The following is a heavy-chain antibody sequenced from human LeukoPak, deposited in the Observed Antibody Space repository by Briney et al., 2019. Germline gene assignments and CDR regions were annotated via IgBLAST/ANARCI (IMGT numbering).Heavy chain of an antibody. CDR2: INPGDSDT. CDR1: GYTFSTYW. D-gene: IGHD1-26*01. J-gene: IGHJ4*02. CDR3: ARTLSGSYPFAYWGYPFDY. V-gene: IGHV5-51*01. Sequence: GESLKLSCKTSGYTFSTYWIGWVRQMPGKGLEYMGIINPGDSDTRYSPSFQGQVTFSVDKSTTTAYVQWSSLKASDSATYYCARTLSGSYPFAYWGYPFDYWGQGTLVTVSS.